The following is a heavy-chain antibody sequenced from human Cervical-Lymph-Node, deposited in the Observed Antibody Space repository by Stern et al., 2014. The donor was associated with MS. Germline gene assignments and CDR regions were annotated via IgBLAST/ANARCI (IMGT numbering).Heavy chain of an antibody. CDR3: TRPPAGTTLLFDS. CDR2: IKPSGGGK. J-gene: IGHJ4*02. V-gene: IGHV1-46*03. CDR1: GDTFTSHY. D-gene: IGHD1-1*01. Sequence: VQLVQSGAEVTRPGASVKVSCKASGDTFTSHYMHWGRQAPGQGLEWMGIIKPSGGGKTYAQKLQGRLTMTRDTSTSTVYMELSSLTAEDTAVYYGTRPPAGTTLLFDSWGQGTLVTVSS.